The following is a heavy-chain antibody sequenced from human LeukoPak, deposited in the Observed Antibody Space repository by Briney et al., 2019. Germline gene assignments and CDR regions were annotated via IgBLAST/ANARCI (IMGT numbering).Heavy chain of an antibody. Sequence: PGGSLRLSCAASGFNFSSYSMNWVRQAPGKGLEWVSSISSSSSFRYYADSVKGRFTISRDNDKNSLYLQMNSLRAEDTAVYYCARESSGYFYWGQGTLVTVSS. D-gene: IGHD3-22*01. CDR2: ISSSSSFR. CDR1: GFNFSSYS. CDR3: ARESSGYFY. V-gene: IGHV3-21*01. J-gene: IGHJ4*02.